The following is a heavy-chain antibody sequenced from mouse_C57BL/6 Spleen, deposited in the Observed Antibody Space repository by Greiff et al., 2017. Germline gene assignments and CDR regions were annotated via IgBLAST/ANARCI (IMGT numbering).Heavy chain of an antibody. D-gene: IGHD6-2*01. V-gene: IGHV1-50*01. CDR2: IDPSDSYT. Sequence: VKLQQPGAELVKPGASVKLSCKASGYTFTSYWMQWVKQRPGQGLEWIGEIDPSDSYTNYNQKFKGKATLTVDTSSSTAYMQLSSLTSEDSAVYYCARRISGRYAMDYWGQGTSVTVSS. J-gene: IGHJ4*01. CDR3: ARRISGRYAMDY. CDR1: GYTFTSYW.